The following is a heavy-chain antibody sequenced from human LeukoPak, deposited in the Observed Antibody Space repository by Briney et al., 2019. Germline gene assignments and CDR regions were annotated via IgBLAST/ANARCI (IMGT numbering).Heavy chain of an antibody. CDR1: GFTFNTYT. CDR3: VPRSGGMDV. D-gene: IGHD1-14*01. V-gene: IGHV3-53*01. CDR2: IYSGGST. J-gene: IGHJ6*02. Sequence: GGSLRLSCAASGFTFNTYTMNWVRQAPGKGLEWVSVIYSGGSTYYADSVKGRFTISRDNSKNTLYLQMNSLRAEDTAVYYCVPRSGGMDVWGQGTTVIVSS.